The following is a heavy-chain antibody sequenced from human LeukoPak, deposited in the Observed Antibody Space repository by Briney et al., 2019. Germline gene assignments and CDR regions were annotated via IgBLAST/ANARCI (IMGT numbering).Heavy chain of an antibody. CDR2: INPNSGGT. V-gene: IGHV1-2*02. Sequence: GASVKVSCKASGYTFTGYYMHWVRQAPGQGLEWMGWINPNSGGTNYAQKFQGRVTMTRDTSTSTVYMELSSLRSEDTAVYYCARVEGGDSGYDEEGAFDIWGQGTMVTVSS. CDR1: GYTFTGYY. D-gene: IGHD5-12*01. J-gene: IGHJ3*02. CDR3: ARVEGGDSGYDEEGAFDI.